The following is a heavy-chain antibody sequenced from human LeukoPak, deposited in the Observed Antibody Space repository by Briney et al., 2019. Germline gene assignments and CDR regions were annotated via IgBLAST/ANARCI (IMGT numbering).Heavy chain of an antibody. CDR1: GYTFTGYF. J-gene: IGHJ4*02. CDR3: VRGALPGTRGPLKDY. D-gene: IGHD6-19*01. Sequence: ASVKVTCKASGYTFTGYFMHWVRQAPGQGLEWMGWINPNSGATGYAPQFQGRGALTRDTSITTAYLELSSLRSDDTAVYFCVRGALPGTRGPLKDYWGQGALVTVSS. CDR2: INPNSGAT. V-gene: IGHV1-2*02.